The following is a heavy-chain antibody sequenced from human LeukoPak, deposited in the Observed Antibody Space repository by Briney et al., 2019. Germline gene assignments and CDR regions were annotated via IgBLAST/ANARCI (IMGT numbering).Heavy chain of an antibody. D-gene: IGHD3-10*01. CDR2: IYHSGST. Sequence: PSETLSLTCAVSGGSISSGGYSWRWIRQPPGKGLEWIGYIYHSGSTYYNPSLKSRVTISVDRSKNQFSLKLSSVTAADTAVYYCARGSGSYSASNWFDPWGQGTLVTVSS. V-gene: IGHV4-30-2*01. CDR1: GGSISSGGYS. CDR3: ARGSGSYSASNWFDP. J-gene: IGHJ5*02.